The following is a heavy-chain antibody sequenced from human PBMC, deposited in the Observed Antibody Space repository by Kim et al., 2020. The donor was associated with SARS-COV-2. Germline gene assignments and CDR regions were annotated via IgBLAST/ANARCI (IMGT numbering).Heavy chain of an antibody. D-gene: IGHD5-12*01. CDR1: GGSISGYY. Sequence: SETLSLTSTVSGGSISGYYWSWIRQSPGTQLEWIGWIFYSGTTNYNPSFKSRVTISVDTSKNQFSLRLTSVTPSDTAVYFCARVPPGTKSGSLDYWGQGTLVTVSS. CDR3: ARVPPGTKSGSLDY. V-gene: IGHV4-59*01. CDR2: IFYSGTT. J-gene: IGHJ4*02.